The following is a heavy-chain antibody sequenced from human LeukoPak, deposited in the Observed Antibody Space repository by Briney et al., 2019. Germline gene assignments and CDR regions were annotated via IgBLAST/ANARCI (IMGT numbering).Heavy chain of an antibody. CDR3: ARNVGHFYYDGSGSELYYYYLDV. V-gene: IGHV1-8*02. D-gene: IGHD3-22*01. CDR1: VNTFISDE. CDR2: MSANSGNA. Sequence: GASVNVSFKASVNTFISDEINWVRQATGQGLEGMGWMSANSGNAASAQKFQGRLTMTRNTSISTAYMELSSLNSDDTAVYYCARNVGHFYYDGSGSELYYYYLDVWGKGTTVTVSS. J-gene: IGHJ6*03.